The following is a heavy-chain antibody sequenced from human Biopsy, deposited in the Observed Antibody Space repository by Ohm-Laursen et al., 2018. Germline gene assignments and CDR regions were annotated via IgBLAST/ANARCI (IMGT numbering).Heavy chain of an antibody. Sequence: SSVKVSCKASGYTFTDAAITWVRQVGGQGFEWLGWISTKTGNTNFAQKFQGRITLTTDASTATAYMELRGLISDDTAVYYCARNRANDYVWGSYGDDNWGQGTLVTVSS. CDR3: ARNRANDYVWGSYGDDN. CDR1: GYTFTDAA. D-gene: IGHD3-16*01. CDR2: ISTKTGNT. V-gene: IGHV1-18*01. J-gene: IGHJ4*02.